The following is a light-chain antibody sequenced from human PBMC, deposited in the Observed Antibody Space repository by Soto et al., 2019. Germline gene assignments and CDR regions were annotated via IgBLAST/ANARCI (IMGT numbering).Light chain of an antibody. CDR2: NTD. CDR1: SGSVSTSYY. V-gene: IGLV8-61*01. CDR3: VLYMGSGSWV. Sequence: QAVVTQEPSFSVSPGGTVILTCGLTSGSVSTSYYPSWYQQTPGQAPRPLVYNTDTRSSGVPDRFSGSILGNKAALTITGAQADDESDYYCVLYMGSGSWVFGGGTKLTVL. J-gene: IGLJ3*02.